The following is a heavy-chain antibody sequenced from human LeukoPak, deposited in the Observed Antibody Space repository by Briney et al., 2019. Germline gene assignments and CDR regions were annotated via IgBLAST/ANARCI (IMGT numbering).Heavy chain of an antibody. CDR1: GYSISSGYF. D-gene: IGHD6-13*01. CDR3: ARGYSSSWYXNWFDP. J-gene: IGHJ5*02. V-gene: IGHV4-38-2*02. Sequence: SETLSLTCTVSGYSISSGYFWGWIRQPPGKGLEWVGSIYHSGTTYYNPPLKSRVTISVDTSKNQFSLKLTSVTAADTAVYYCARGYSSSWYXNWFDPXXXGTLVTVSS. CDR2: IYHSGTT.